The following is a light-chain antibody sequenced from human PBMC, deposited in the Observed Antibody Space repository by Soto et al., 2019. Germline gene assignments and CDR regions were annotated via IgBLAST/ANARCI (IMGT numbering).Light chain of an antibody. Sequence: DIQMTQSPSSLSASVGDRVTITCRASQSISSYVNWYQQKPGKAPKLLIYAASSLQSGVPSRFSGSGSGTDFTLTISSLQPEDFATYYCQQSYSTPRVTFGPGTKVEIK. CDR2: AAS. V-gene: IGKV1-39*01. CDR1: QSISSY. J-gene: IGKJ3*01. CDR3: QQSYSTPRVT.